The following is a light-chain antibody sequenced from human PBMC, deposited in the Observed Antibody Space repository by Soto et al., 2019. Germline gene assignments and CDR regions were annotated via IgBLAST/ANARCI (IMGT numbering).Light chain of an antibody. CDR2: KNN. V-gene: IGLV1-51*02. Sequence: QSVLTQPPSVSAAPGQKVTISSSGSCSSIGNNYVSWYQQLTGTAPKLLIYKNNKRPSGIPDRFSGSKSGTSATLGITGLQTGDEADYYCGTWDSSLSAVVFGGGTKLTVL. CDR3: GTWDSSLSAVV. J-gene: IGLJ2*01. CDR1: CSSIGNNY.